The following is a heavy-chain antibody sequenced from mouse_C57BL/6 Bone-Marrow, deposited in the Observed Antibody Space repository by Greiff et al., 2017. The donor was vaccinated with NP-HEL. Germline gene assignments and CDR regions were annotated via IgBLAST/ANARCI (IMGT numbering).Heavy chain of an antibody. CDR2: ISDGGSYT. CDR3: ARERLRRYYFDY. Sequence: EVHLVESGGGLVKPGGSLKLSCAASGFTFSSYAMSWVRQTPEKRLEWVATISDGGSYTYYPDNVKGRFTISRDNAKNNLYLQMSHLKSEDTAMYYCARERLRRYYFDYWGQGTTLTVSS. D-gene: IGHD2-2*01. V-gene: IGHV5-4*01. J-gene: IGHJ2*01. CDR1: GFTFSSYA.